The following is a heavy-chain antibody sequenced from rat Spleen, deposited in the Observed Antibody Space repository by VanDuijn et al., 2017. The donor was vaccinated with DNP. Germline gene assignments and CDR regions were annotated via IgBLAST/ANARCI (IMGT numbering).Heavy chain of an antibody. CDR3: ARHRSDSISMDA. V-gene: IGHV5S10*01. CDR1: GYTFSDYH. D-gene: IGHD1-2*01. CDR2: ISYDGSRT. J-gene: IGHJ4*01. Sequence: EVQLVESGGGLVQPGRSLKVSCAASGYTFSDYHMAWVRQAPTEGLEWVATISYDGSRTYYRDSVQGRFTISRDNAKSTLYLHMDSLRSEDTATYYCARHRSDSISMDAWGQGPSVTVSS.